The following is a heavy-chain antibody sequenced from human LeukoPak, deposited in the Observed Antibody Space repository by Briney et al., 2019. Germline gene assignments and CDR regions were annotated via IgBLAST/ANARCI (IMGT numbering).Heavy chain of an antibody. V-gene: IGHV3-23*01. D-gene: IGHD3-9*01. CDR1: GFTFRNYA. CDR3: ALGLVTDY. CDR2: LSGGGGSR. Sequence: SGGSLRLSCVASGFTFRNYAMSWVRQAPGKGLEWVSSLSGGGGSRYYADSVTGRFTISRDNSKNTLYLQMNSLRVEDTAVYYCALGLVTDYWGQGTLVTVSS. J-gene: IGHJ4*02.